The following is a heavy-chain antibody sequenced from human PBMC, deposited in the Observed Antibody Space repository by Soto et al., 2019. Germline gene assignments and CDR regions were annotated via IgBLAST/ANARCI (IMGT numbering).Heavy chain of an antibody. CDR3: ARESSGGNVDY. D-gene: IGHD5-12*01. V-gene: IGHV4-59*01. Sequence: SETLSLTCTFSVGSISIYYWNWIRQPPGKGLEWIGYIYYSGSTNYNPSLKSRVTISVDTSKNQFSLKLSSVTAADTAVYYCARESSGGNVDYWGQGTLVTVSS. CDR2: IYYSGST. CDR1: VGSISIYY. J-gene: IGHJ4*02.